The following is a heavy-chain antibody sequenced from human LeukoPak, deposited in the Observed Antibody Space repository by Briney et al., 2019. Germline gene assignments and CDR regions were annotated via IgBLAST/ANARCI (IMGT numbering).Heavy chain of an antibody. CDR2: IKSKTDGGTT. J-gene: IGHJ6*04. D-gene: IGHD1-1*01. V-gene: IGHV3-15*01. Sequence: GGSLRLSCAASGFTSSNAWTSWVRQAPGKGLEWVGRIKSKTDGGTTDYAAPVKGRFTISRDDSKNTLYLQMNSLKTEDTAVYYCTTDPVRHRSGMDVWGKGTTVTVSS. CDR3: TTDPVRHRSGMDV. CDR1: GFTSSNAW.